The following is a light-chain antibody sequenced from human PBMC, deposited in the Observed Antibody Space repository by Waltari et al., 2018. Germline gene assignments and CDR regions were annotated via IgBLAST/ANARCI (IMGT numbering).Light chain of an antibody. CDR2: DTS. Sequence: DIVLTPSPALLSLSPGERASLSCRASQGVTNYLAWYQQKPGQAPRLLIYDTSNRATGIPARFSGSGFGTDFTLTISSLEPEDFAVYYCQQRRNWPLTFGGGTKVEIK. V-gene: IGKV3-11*01. CDR1: QGVTNY. CDR3: QQRRNWPLT. J-gene: IGKJ4*01.